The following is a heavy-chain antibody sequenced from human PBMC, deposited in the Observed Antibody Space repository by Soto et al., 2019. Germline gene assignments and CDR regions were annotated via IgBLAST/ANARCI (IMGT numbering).Heavy chain of an antibody. CDR3: ARHGLTGPWGAFDI. CDR1: GGSISSSSYY. Sequence: QLQLQESGPGLVKPSETLSLTCTVSGGSISSSSYYWGWIRQPPGKGLEWIGSIYYSGSTYYNPSLKSRVTISVDTSKNQFSLKLSSVTAADTAVYYCARHGLTGPWGAFDIWGQGTMVTVSS. J-gene: IGHJ3*02. D-gene: IGHD3-9*01. CDR2: IYYSGST. V-gene: IGHV4-39*01.